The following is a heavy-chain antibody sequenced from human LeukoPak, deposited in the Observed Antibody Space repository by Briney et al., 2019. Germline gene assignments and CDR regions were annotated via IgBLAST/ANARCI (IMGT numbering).Heavy chain of an antibody. J-gene: IGHJ3*01. CDR1: GFTFDNYA. CDR3: ASHTVVVTATHDAFAL. Sequence: GGSLRLSCSASGFTFDNYAMHWVRQAPMKGLEWVASINWRSDEIGYADSVKGRFTISRDNAKNSLYLQMNSLETEDTAVYYCASHTVVVTATHDAFALWGQGTMVTVSS. V-gene: IGHV3-9*01. D-gene: IGHD2-21*02. CDR2: INWRSDEI.